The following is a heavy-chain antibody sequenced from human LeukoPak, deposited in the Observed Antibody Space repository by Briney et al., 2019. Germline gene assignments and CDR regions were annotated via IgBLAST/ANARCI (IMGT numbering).Heavy chain of an antibody. V-gene: IGHV1-18*01. CDR1: GYTFTNYG. Sequence: ASVKVSCQASGYTFTNYGVSWVRQAPGQGLEWMGWVSAYNGNTNYAQSLQGRVTITTDTCTTTAYLELRSLRSDDTDVYYCARGAYCGGDCSASDAFDIWGQGTMVTVSS. J-gene: IGHJ3*02. D-gene: IGHD2-21*01. CDR2: VSAYNGNT. CDR3: ARGAYCGGDCSASDAFDI.